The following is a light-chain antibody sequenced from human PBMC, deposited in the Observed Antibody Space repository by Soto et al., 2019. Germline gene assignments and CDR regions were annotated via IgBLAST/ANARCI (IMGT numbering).Light chain of an antibody. J-gene: IGLJ1*01. CDR1: RSNIGSNN. CDR2: NNH. CDR3: AAWDDSLDGYV. Sequence: QSVPTQPPSASGIPGQRVTISCSGSRSNIGSNNVNWYQQLPGTAPRLLTFNNHLRPSGVPDRFSGSKSGTSASLAISGLQSEDEGDYYCAAWDDSLDGYVFGTGTKV. V-gene: IGLV1-44*01.